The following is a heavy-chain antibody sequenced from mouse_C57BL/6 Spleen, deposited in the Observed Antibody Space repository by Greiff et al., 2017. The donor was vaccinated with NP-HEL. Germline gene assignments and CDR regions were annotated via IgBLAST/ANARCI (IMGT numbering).Heavy chain of an antibody. CDR2: ISYDGSN. CDR1: GYSITSGYY. CDR3: ARDSGSRGLDY. Sequence: ESGPGLVKPSQSLSLTCSVTGYSITSGYYWNWIRQFPGNKLEWMGYISYDGSNNYNPSLKNRISITRDTSKNQFFLKLNSVTTEDTATYYCARDSGSRGLDYWGQGTTLTVSS. V-gene: IGHV3-6*01. D-gene: IGHD1-1*01. J-gene: IGHJ2*01.